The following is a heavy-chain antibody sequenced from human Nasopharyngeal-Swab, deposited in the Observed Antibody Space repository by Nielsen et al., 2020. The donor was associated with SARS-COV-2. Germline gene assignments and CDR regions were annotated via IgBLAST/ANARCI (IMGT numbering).Heavy chain of an antibody. D-gene: IGHD2-8*01. CDR2: IYYSGST. J-gene: IGHJ6*04. Sequence: WIRQPPGKGLEWIGYIYYSGSTYYNPSLKSRVTISVDTSKNQFSLKLSSVTAADTAVYYCARARYEWGDQMDVWGKGTTVTVSS. CDR3: ARARYEWGDQMDV. V-gene: IGHV4-31*02.